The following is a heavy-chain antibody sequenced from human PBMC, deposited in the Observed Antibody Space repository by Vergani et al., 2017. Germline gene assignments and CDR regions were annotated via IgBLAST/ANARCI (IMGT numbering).Heavy chain of an antibody. D-gene: IGHD6-6*01. V-gene: IGHV3-13*01. CDR1: GFTLRSYS. J-gene: IGHJ4*02. CDR2: IGTAGDT. Sequence: EVQLVESGGGLVKPGGSLRLSCVASGFTLRSYSMNWVRQATGKGLEWVSAIGTAGDTYYPGSVKGRFTISRENAKNSLYLQMNGLRAGDTAVYYCARRDSSSPALDYWGQGTLVTVSS. CDR3: ARRDSSSPALDY.